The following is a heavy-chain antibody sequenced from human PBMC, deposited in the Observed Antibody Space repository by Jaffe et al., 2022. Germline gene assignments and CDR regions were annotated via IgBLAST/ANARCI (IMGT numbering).Heavy chain of an antibody. CDR3: ARDSPYGSGSYWGFEWFDP. Sequence: QVQLQESGPGLVKPSQTLSLTCTVSGGSISSGSYYWSWIRQPAGKGLEWIGRIYTSGSTNYNPSLKSRVTISVDTSKNQFSLKLSSVTAADTAVYYCARDSPYGSGSYWGFEWFDPWGQGTLVTVSS. V-gene: IGHV4-61*02. J-gene: IGHJ5*02. D-gene: IGHD3-10*01. CDR1: GGSISSGSYY. CDR2: IYTSGST.